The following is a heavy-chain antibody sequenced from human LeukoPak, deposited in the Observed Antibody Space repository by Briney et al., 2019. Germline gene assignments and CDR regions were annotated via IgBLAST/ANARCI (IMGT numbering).Heavy chain of an antibody. CDR1: GFTFSSYS. CDR3: ARERGYYDSSGYYYLNWFDP. V-gene: IGHV3-48*04. Sequence: PGGSLRLSCAASGFTFSSYSMNWVRQAPGKGLEWVSYISSSGSTIYYADSVKGRFTISRDNAKNSLYLQMNSLRAEDTAVYYCARERGYYDSSGYYYLNWFDPWGQGTLVTVSS. J-gene: IGHJ5*02. D-gene: IGHD3-22*01. CDR2: ISSSGSTI.